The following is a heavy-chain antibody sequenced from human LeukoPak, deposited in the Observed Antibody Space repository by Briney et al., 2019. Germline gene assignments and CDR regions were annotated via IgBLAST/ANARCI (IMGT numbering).Heavy chain of an antibody. J-gene: IGHJ3*02. V-gene: IGHV3-23*01. D-gene: IGHD1-26*01. CDR1: GFTFSSYS. Sequence: PGGSLRLSCAASGFTFSSYSMNWVRQAPGKGLEWVSAISGSGGSTYYADSVKGRFTISRDNSKNTLYLQMNSLRAEDTAVYYCAKDAELLMAFDIWGQGTMVTVSS. CDR2: ISGSGGST. CDR3: AKDAELLMAFDI.